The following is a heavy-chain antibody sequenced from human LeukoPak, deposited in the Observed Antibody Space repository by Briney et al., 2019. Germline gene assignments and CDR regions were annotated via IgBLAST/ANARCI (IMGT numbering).Heavy chain of an antibody. CDR1: GFTVSSNY. CDR3: ARRADMDAFDI. Sequence: GGSLRLSCAASGFTVSSNYMSWVRQAPGKGLEWVSSISSGGSYIYYADSVKGRFTISRDNAKNSLYLQMNSLRAEDTAVYYCARRADMDAFDIWGQGTMVTVSS. V-gene: IGHV3-21*01. CDR2: ISSGGSYI. J-gene: IGHJ3*02.